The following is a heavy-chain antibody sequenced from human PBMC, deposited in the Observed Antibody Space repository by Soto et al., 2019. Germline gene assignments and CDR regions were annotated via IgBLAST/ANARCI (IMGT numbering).Heavy chain of an antibody. CDR1: GFTFSSYA. CDR3: AKLSQGRLLWFGELLSTFDY. CDR2: ISGSGGST. Sequence: PGGSLRLSCAASGFTFSSYAMSWVRQAPGKGLEWVSAISGSGGSTYYADSVKGRFTISRDNSKNTLYLQMNSLRAEFTSVYYCAKLSQGRLLWFGELLSTFDYWGQGT. D-gene: IGHD3-10*01. V-gene: IGHV3-23*01. J-gene: IGHJ4*02.